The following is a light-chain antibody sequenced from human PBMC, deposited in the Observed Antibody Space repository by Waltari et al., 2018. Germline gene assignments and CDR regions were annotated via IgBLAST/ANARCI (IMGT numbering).Light chain of an antibody. CDR2: TTS. J-gene: IGKJ4*01. CDR3: QQRFSYPPT. CDR1: QAIGNN. V-gene: IGKV1-16*01. Sequence: DIHMTQSPSSLSASVGDTVTITCQANQAIGNNLNWFQQKPGKAPKLLIFTTSSLQNGIPSRFSGSGSGTDFTLTIIGLQPDDFATYFCQQRFSYPPTFGGGTKVEIK.